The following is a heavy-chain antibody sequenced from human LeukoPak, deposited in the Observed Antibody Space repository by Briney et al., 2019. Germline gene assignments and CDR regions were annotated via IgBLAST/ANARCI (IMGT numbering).Heavy chain of an antibody. CDR3: ARGYKPGYSSGWSIFDY. CDR1: GYTFTSYD. Sequence: GASVKVSCKASGYTFTSYDVNWVRQATGQGLEWMGWMNPNSGNTGYAQKFQGRVTMTRNTSVTTAYMELNSLRSEDTAVYYCARGYKPGYSSGWSIFDYWGQGTLVTVSS. D-gene: IGHD6-19*01. J-gene: IGHJ4*02. CDR2: MNPNSGNT. V-gene: IGHV1-8*01.